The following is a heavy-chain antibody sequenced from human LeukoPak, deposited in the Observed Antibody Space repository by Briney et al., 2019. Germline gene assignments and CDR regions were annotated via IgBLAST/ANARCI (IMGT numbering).Heavy chain of an antibody. CDR2: INHSGST. J-gene: IGHJ4*02. Sequence: SETLSLTCAVYGGSFSGYYWSWIRQPPGKGLEWIGEINHSGSTNYNPSLKSRVTISVDTSKNQFSLKLSSVNAADTAVYYCATGYSSSPDYWGQGTLVTVSS. D-gene: IGHD6-6*01. CDR3: ATGYSSSPDY. CDR1: GGSFSGYY. V-gene: IGHV4-34*01.